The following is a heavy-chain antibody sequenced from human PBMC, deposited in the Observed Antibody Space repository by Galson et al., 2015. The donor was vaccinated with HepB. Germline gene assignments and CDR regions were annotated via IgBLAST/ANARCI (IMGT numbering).Heavy chain of an antibody. CDR1: GYTFSTYY. V-gene: IGHV1-46*01. CDR3: ATIRVGFCMTTSCKGVDFDI. D-gene: IGHD2-2*01. CDR2: INPSGGRT. Sequence: SVKVSCKASGYTFSTYYIHWVRQAPGQGLEWMGIINPSGGRTNYAQKFQDRVTMTRDTSTSTVYMQLSSLRSEHTAVYYCATIRVGFCMTTSCKGVDFDIWGQGTMGTVSS. J-gene: IGHJ3*02.